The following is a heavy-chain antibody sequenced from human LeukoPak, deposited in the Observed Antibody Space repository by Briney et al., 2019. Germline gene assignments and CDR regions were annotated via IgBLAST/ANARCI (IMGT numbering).Heavy chain of an antibody. D-gene: IGHD3-10*01. CDR3: ASFSWGSGSYNQEAIWSWFDP. CDR1: GGSISAYY. Sequence: SETLSLTCTVSGGSISAYYWSWIRQPPGKGLEWAGYINYSGNTNYNPSLKSRVTISVDTSKNQFSLKLSSVTAADTAVYYCASFSWGSGSYNQEAIWSWFDPWGQGTLVIVSS. J-gene: IGHJ5*02. CDR2: INYSGNT. V-gene: IGHV4-59*08.